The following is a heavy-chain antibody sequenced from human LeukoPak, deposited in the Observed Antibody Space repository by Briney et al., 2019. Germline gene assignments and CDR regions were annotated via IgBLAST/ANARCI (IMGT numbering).Heavy chain of an antibody. D-gene: IGHD1-7*01. V-gene: IGHV4-39*07. CDR1: GGSISSSSYY. Sequence: PSETLSLTCTVSGGSISSSSYYWGWIRQPPGKGLEWIGSIYYSGSTYYNPSLKSRVTISVDTSKNQFSLKLSSVTAADTAVYYCARVTGTHEGWFDPWGQGTLVTVSS. CDR2: IYYSGST. J-gene: IGHJ5*02. CDR3: ARVTGTHEGWFDP.